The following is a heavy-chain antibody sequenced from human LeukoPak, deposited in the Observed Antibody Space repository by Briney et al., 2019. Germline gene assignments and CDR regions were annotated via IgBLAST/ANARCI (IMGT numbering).Heavy chain of an antibody. CDR2: ISRTSDTV. CDR3: ARDYGYAFDT. Sequence: GGSLRLSCAASGFTFSGYTLNWVRRAPGKGLEWVSYISRTSDTVSYADSVKGRFTISRDNAKNSLYLQMSNLRAEDTAVYYCARDYGYAFDTWGQGTMVTVSS. CDR1: GFTFSGYT. D-gene: IGHD3-16*01. J-gene: IGHJ3*02. V-gene: IGHV3-48*01.